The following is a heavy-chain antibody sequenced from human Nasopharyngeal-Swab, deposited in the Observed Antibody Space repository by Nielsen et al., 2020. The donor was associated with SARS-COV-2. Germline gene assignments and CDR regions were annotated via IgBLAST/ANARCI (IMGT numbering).Heavy chain of an antibody. CDR3: ARRGEGYGDYLDY. V-gene: IGHV4-59*08. Sequence: GSLRLSCSVSGGSISNYHWNWIRQPPGKGLEWIGYIYYSGSTNYNPSLKSRDTISVDTSKNQFSLKLSSVTAADTAVYYCARRGEGYGDYLDYWGQGTLVTVSS. CDR1: GGSISNYH. J-gene: IGHJ4*02. CDR2: IYYSGST. D-gene: IGHD4-17*01.